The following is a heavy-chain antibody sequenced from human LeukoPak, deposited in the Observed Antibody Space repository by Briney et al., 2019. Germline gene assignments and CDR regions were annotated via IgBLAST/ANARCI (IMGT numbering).Heavy chain of an antibody. D-gene: IGHD6-13*01. V-gene: IGHV4-39*02. CDR1: GGSISSSSYY. CDR3: ARDLYSSSWFYYYYYMDV. J-gene: IGHJ6*03. CDR2: IYYSGST. Sequence: SETLSLTCTVSGGSISSSSYYWGWIRQPPGKGLEWIGNIYYSGSTYYNPSLKSRVTISLDSSKNQFSLKLSSVTAADTAVYYCARDLYSSSWFYYYYYMDVWGKGTTVTVSS.